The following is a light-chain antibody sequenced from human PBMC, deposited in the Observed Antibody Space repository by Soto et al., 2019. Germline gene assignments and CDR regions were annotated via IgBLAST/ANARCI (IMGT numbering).Light chain of an antibody. Sequence: QSALTQPASVSGSPGQSITISCTGTSSDVGGYNYVSWYQQHPGKAPKLMIYEVSNRPSGVSNRFSGSKSGNTASLTISGRQAEDEADYYCSSYTSSITHVVFGGGTKRTVL. CDR1: SSDVGGYNY. V-gene: IGLV2-14*01. CDR3: SSYTSSITHVV. J-gene: IGLJ2*01. CDR2: EVS.